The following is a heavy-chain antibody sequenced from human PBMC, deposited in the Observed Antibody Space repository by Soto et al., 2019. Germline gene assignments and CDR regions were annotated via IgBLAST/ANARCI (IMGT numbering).Heavy chain of an antibody. D-gene: IGHD3-22*01. CDR2: ISAYNGNT. Sequence: ASVKVSCKASGYTFTSYGISWVRQAPGQGLEWMGWISAYNGNTNYAQKLQGRVTMTTDTSTSTAYMELRSLRSDDTAVYYCARDRYYDSSGYRCDFDYWGQGTLVTVS. V-gene: IGHV1-18*04. J-gene: IGHJ4*02. CDR3: ARDRYYDSSGYRCDFDY. CDR1: GYTFTSYG.